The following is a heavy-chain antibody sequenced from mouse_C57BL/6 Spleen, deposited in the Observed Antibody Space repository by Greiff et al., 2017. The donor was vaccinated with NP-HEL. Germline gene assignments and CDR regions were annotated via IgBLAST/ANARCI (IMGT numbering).Heavy chain of an antibody. J-gene: IGHJ4*01. V-gene: IGHV1-7*01. CDR3: ARFENGYPYYAMDY. CDR1: GYTFTSYW. D-gene: IGHD2-2*01. CDR2: INPSSGYT. Sequence: QVQLQQSGAELVKPGASVKLSCKASGYTFTSYWMHWVKQRPVQGLEWIGYINPSSGYTKYNQKFKGKATLTADKSSSTAYMQLSSLTYEDSAVYYCARFENGYPYYAMDYWGQGTSVTVSS.